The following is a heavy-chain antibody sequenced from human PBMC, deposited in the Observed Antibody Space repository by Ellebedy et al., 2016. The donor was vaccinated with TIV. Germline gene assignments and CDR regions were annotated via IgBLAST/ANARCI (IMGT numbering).Heavy chain of an antibody. Sequence: GGSLRLSCATSEFTFSNYWMHWVRQAPGKGLVWVSRINSGGNIISYADSVKGRFTISRDNAKNSLYLQMNSLRVEDTAIYYCARPAAAYSSSWYDFDCWGQGTLVTVSS. D-gene: IGHD6-13*01. J-gene: IGHJ4*02. V-gene: IGHV3-74*01. CDR3: ARPAAAYSSSWYDFDC. CDR1: EFTFSNYW. CDR2: INSGGNII.